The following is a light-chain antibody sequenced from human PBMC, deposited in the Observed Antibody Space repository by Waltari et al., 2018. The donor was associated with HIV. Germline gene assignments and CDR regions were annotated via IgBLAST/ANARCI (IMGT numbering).Light chain of an antibody. CDR3: SSFVNGGTYV. Sequence: QSALTQPASVSGSPGQSVTIFCTGTNNAIGSHDSVSWYRFVPDKAPKLLIFDVNRRPSDISHRFSGSKSGYTASLMIFGLQPEDEADYFCSSFVNGGTYVFGSGTKV. CDR2: DVN. V-gene: IGLV2-23*02. CDR1: NNAIGSHDS. J-gene: IGLJ1*01.